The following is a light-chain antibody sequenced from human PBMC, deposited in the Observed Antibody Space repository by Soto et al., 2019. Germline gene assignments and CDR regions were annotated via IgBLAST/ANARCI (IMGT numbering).Light chain of an antibody. V-gene: IGLV2-14*02. CDR2: EGG. J-gene: IGLJ1*01. CDR3: SSYAGSNNLV. CDR1: SSDVGNYNL. Sequence: QSVLTQPASVSGSPGQSITISCTGTSSDVGNYNLVSWYQQYPGKAPKLMIYEGGKRPSGVSNRFSGSKSGNTASLTVSGLQAEDEADYYCSSYAGSNNLVFGTGTKLTVL.